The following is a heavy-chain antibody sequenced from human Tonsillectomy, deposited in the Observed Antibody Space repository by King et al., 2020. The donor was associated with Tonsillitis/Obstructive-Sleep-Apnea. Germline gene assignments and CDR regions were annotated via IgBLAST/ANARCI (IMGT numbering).Heavy chain of an antibody. CDR1: GYTFTGYY. Sequence: QVQLVESGAEVKKPGASVKVSCKASGYTFTGYYMHWVRQAPGQGLEWMGRINPNSGGTNYAQKFQGRVTMTRDTSISTAYMELSRLRSDDTAVYYCATTRPPSTFPGHDYWGQGTLVTVSS. D-gene: IGHD5/OR15-5a*01. V-gene: IGHV1-2*06. CDR3: ATTRPPSTFPGHDY. J-gene: IGHJ4*02. CDR2: INPNSGGT.